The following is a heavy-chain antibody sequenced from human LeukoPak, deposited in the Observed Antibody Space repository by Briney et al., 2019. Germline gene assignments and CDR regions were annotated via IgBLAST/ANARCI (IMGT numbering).Heavy chain of an antibody. D-gene: IGHD4-17*01. CDR2: ISYDGSNK. Sequence: PGRSLRLSCAASGFTFSSYGMHWVRQAPGKGLEWVAVISYDGSNKCYADSVKGRFTISRDNSKNTLYLQMNSLRAEDTAVYYCAKDPSYGDYVGYFDYWGQGTLVTVSS. CDR1: GFTFSSYG. CDR3: AKDPSYGDYVGYFDY. J-gene: IGHJ4*02. V-gene: IGHV3-30*18.